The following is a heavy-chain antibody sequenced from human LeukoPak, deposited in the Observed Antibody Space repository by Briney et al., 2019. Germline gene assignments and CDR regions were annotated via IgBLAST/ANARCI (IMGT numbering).Heavy chain of an antibody. D-gene: IGHD3-9*01. J-gene: IGHJ4*02. Sequence: GGSLRLSCAASGFTFSSYWMSWVRQAPGKGLEWVANIKQHGSATYYVDSVKGRVTISRDNAKNSLYLQMNSLRAEDTAVYYCARAIALSYDILTKDYWGQGTLVTVSS. CDR2: IKQHGSAT. CDR3: ARAIALSYDILTKDY. V-gene: IGHV3-7*01. CDR1: GFTFSSYW.